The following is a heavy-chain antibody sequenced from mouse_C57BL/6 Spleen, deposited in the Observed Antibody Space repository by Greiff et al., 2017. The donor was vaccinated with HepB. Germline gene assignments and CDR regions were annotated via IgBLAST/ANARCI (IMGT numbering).Heavy chain of an antibody. J-gene: IGHJ2*01. CDR2: ISSGSSTI. CDR3: ARSGRPDFDY. D-gene: IGHD3-1*01. Sequence: EVKVVESGGGLVKPGGSLKLSCAASGFTFSDYGMHWVRQAPEKGLEWVAYISSGSSTIYYADTVKGRFTISRDNAKNTLFLQMTSLRSEDTAMYYCARSGRPDFDYWGQGTTLTVSS. V-gene: IGHV5-17*01. CDR1: GFTFSDYG.